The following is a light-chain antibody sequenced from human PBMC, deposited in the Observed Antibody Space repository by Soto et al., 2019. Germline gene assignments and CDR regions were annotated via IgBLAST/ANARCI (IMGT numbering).Light chain of an antibody. CDR2: AAS. Sequence: EIVMTQSPATLSVSPGERATLSCRASQSVSGNLAWYQQKPGQAPRLLIYAASTRATGVPPRFSGSGSGTSSALPINSLQSDDFAVYYCQQYNNWTPWTFGQGTKVEVK. J-gene: IGKJ1*01. CDR1: QSVSGN. CDR3: QQYNNWTPWT. V-gene: IGKV3-15*01.